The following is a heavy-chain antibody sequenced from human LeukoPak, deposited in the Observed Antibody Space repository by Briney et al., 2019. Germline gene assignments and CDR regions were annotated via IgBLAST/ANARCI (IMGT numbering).Heavy chain of an antibody. CDR3: VRLSSAVAGTYHYWYLAV. Sequence: SETLSLTCTVSGGSINNYYWSWVRQPPGKGLEWIGYIHYSGSTNYNPSLKSRATISVDRSKNQFSLKVTSVTAADTAVYYCVRLSSAVAGTYHYWYLAVWGKGTTVTVSS. CDR1: GGSINNYY. J-gene: IGHJ6*03. V-gene: IGHV4-59*08. D-gene: IGHD6-19*01. CDR2: IHYSGST.